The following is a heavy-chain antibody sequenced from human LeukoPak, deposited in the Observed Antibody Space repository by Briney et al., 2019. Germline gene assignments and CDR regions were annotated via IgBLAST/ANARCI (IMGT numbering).Heavy chain of an antibody. V-gene: IGHV4-59*13. D-gene: IGHD6-13*01. Sequence: SETLSLTCLVSGDSISSYYWSWIRQPPGKGLEWIGFIYKSGSTNYNPSLKSRVTIAVDTSKNQFSLKLSSVTAADTAVYYCARGGIAAAALVHLDYWGQGTLVTVSS. CDR1: GDSISSYY. CDR3: ARGGIAAAALVHLDY. J-gene: IGHJ4*02. CDR2: IYKSGST.